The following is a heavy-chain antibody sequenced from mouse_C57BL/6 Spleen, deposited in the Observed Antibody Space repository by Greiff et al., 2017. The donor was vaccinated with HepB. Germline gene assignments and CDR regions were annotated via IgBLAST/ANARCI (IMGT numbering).Heavy chain of an antibody. CDR3: AGPFTTVVMYYSMDY. CDR2: ISSGSSTI. J-gene: IGHJ4*01. Sequence: EVQGVESGGGLVKPGGSLKLSCAASGFTFSDYGMHWVRQAPEKGLEWVAYISSGSSTIYYADTVKGRFPISRENAKNPLFLQMTSLRSKDTAMYYCAGPFTTVVMYYSMDYWCQGTSVTVSS. V-gene: IGHV5-17*01. D-gene: IGHD1-1*01. CDR1: GFTFSDYG.